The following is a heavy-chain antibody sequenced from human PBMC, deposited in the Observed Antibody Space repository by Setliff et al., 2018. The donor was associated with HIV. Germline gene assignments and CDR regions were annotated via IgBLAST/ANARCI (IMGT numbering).Heavy chain of an antibody. CDR2: IYHNGIT. CDR1: GYSISSGYY. V-gene: IGHV4-38-2*01. CDR3: ARGVLITKRVTQTGGYYYYTDV. J-gene: IGHJ6*03. Sequence: SETLSLTCGVSGYSISSGYYWGWIRQPPGKGLEWIGSIYHNGITYYNPSLKSRVTIPTGTSNNQFSLTLSSVTAADTAVYYCARGVLITKRVTQTGGYYYYTDVWGKGTTVTVSS. D-gene: IGHD2-21*02.